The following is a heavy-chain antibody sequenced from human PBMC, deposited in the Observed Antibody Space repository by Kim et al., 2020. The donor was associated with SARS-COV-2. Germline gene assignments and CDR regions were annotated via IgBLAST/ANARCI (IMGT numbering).Heavy chain of an antibody. V-gene: IGHV5-51*01. Sequence: GESLKISCKGSGYSFTSYWIGWVRQMPGKGLEWMGIIYPGDSDTRYSPSFQGQGTISADKSISTAYLQWSSLKASDTAMYYCARHPYARIAAAGTGRAPNVFWFDPWGQGTLVTVSS. CDR2: IYPGDSDT. CDR1: GYSFTSYW. D-gene: IGHD6-13*01. J-gene: IGHJ5*02. CDR3: ARHPYARIAAAGTGRAPNVFWFDP.